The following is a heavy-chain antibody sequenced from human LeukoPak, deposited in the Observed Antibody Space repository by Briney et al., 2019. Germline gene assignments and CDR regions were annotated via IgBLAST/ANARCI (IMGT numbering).Heavy chain of an antibody. Sequence: GGSLRLSCAASGFTFSSYWMGWVRQAPGKGLEWVANIKQDGSEKYYVDSVKGRFTISRDNAKNSLYLQMNSLRAEDTAVYYCARDQNYYDSSGYYYPEYFQHWGQGTLVTVSS. D-gene: IGHD3-22*01. V-gene: IGHV3-7*01. CDR2: IKQDGSEK. CDR3: ARDQNYYDSSGYYYPEYFQH. CDR1: GFTFSSYW. J-gene: IGHJ1*01.